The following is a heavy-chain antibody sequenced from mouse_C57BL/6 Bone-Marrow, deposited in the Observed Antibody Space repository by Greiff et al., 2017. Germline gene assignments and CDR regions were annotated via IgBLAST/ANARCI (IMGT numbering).Heavy chain of an antibody. Sequence: QVQLQQPGAELVRPGTSVKLSCKASGYTFTSYWMPWVKQRPGQGLEWIGVIDPSDSYTNYNQKFKGKATLTVDTSSSTAYRQLSSLTSEDSAVYYCARSYYYGSSWIYWGQGTTLTVSS. V-gene: IGHV1-59*01. CDR1: GYTFTSYW. D-gene: IGHD1-1*01. CDR3: ARSYYYGSSWIY. CDR2: IDPSDSYT. J-gene: IGHJ2*01.